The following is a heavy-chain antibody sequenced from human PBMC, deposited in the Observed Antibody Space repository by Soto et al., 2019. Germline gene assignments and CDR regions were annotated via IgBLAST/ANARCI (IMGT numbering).Heavy chain of an antibody. CDR3: ARGSPIIAARRWGDAFDI. J-gene: IGHJ3*02. CDR1: GGSFSGYY. CDR2: INHSGST. V-gene: IGHV4-34*01. Sequence: KQSQTLSLTCAVYGGSFSGYYWSWIRQPPGKGLEWIGEINHSGSTNYNPSLKSRVTISVDTSKNQFSLKLSSVTAADTAVYYCARGSPIIAARRWGDAFDIWGQGTMVTVSS. D-gene: IGHD6-6*01.